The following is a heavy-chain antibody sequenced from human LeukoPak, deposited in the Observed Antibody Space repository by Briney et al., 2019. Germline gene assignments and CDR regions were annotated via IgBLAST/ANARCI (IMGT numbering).Heavy chain of an antibody. D-gene: IGHD3-10*01. CDR2: IYYSGST. V-gene: IGHV4-39*01. J-gene: IGHJ4*02. Sequence: SETLSLTCTVSGGSISSSIYYWGWLRQPPGKGLEWIGTIYYSGSTYYNPSLKSRVTISVDTSKNQFSLKLSSVTAADTAVYYCARHSPYYGSEYWGQGTLVTVSS. CDR1: GGSISSSIYY. CDR3: ARHSPYYGSEY.